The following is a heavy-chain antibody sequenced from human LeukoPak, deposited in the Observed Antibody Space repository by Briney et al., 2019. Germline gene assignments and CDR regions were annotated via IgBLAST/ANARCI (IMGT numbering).Heavy chain of an antibody. V-gene: IGHV3-30*04. Sequence: PGRSLRLSCAASGFTFSSYAMHWVRQAPGKGLEWVAVISYDGSNKYYADSVKGRFTISRDNSKNTLYLQMNSLRAEDTAVNYCARPAAAGTAWFDPWGQGTLVTVSS. CDR3: ARPAAAGTAWFDP. D-gene: IGHD6-13*01. CDR1: GFTFSSYA. J-gene: IGHJ5*02. CDR2: ISYDGSNK.